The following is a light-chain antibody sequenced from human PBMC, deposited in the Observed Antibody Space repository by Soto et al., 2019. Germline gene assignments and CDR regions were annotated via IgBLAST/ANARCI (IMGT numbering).Light chain of an antibody. V-gene: IGKV1-8*01. J-gene: IGKJ1*01. Sequence: AIRMTQSPSSLSASTGDRVTITCRASQGISSYLAWYQQKPGKAPKLLIYAASTLQSGVPSRFSGSGSGTDFTLTISCLQSEDFATYYCQHYETFSGTFGPGTKVDI. CDR1: QGISSY. CDR2: AAS. CDR3: QHYETFSGT.